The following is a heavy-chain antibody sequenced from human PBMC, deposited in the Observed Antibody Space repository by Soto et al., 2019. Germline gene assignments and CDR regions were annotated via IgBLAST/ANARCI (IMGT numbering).Heavy chain of an antibody. V-gene: IGHV4-39*01. CDR3: ARIGQQWLVRSWWFDP. CDR2: IYYSGST. D-gene: IGHD6-19*01. Sequence: SETLSLTCTVSGVSISSSSYYWGWIRQPPGKGLEWIGSIYYSGSTYYNPSLKSRVTISVDTSKNQFSLKLSSVTAADTAVYYCARIGQQWLVRSWWFDPWGQGTLVTVSS. CDR1: GVSISSSSYY. J-gene: IGHJ5*02.